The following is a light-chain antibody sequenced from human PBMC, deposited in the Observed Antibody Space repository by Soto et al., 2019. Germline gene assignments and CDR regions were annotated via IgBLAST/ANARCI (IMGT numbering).Light chain of an antibody. V-gene: IGKV4-1*01. CDR2: WAS. J-gene: IGKJ2*01. CDR1: QSVLYSSNNKNY. Sequence: DIVMTQSPDSLAVSLGERATINCKSSQSVLYSSNNKNYLCWYQQKPGQTPKLLIYWASTRDSGVPDRFSGRGSGTDFTLAISSLQAEDVAVYYCQQYYSLPYTFGQGTRLEIK. CDR3: QQYYSLPYT.